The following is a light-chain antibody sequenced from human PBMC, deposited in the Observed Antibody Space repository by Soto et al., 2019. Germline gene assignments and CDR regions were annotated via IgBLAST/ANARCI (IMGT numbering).Light chain of an antibody. J-gene: IGKJ1*01. V-gene: IGKV3-20*01. CDR2: GAS. CDR1: QSISSGY. CDR3: QHYGTSTRT. Sequence: EVVLTQSPGTLSLSPGERATLSCRATQSISSGYLAWYQQKPGQAPRLLIYGASTRATGIPDRFSGSGSAADFTLTITRLEPEDFAVYYCQHYGTSTRTFGQGTRVDIK.